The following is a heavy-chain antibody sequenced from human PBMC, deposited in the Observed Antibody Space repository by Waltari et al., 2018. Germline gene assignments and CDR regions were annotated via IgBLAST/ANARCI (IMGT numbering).Heavy chain of an antibody. V-gene: IGHV3-53*01. CDR3: ARGELVWLLAS. Sequence: EVQLVESGGGLIQPGGSLRLSCPASGFTVSSNYMTWVRQAPGKGLEWFSVIYSGGSTYYADSVKGRFTISRDNSKNTLYLQMNSLRAEDTAVYYCARGELVWLLASWGQGTLVTVSS. CDR1: GFTVSSNY. D-gene: IGHD2-8*01. J-gene: IGHJ5*02. CDR2: IYSGGST.